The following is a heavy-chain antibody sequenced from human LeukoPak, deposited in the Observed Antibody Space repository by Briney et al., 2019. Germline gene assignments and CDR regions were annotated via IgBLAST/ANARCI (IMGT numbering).Heavy chain of an antibody. CDR1: GFTFSSYG. CDR3: AKDGYSSSWASYYYYYYGMDV. CDR2: ISYDGSNK. D-gene: IGHD6-13*01. V-gene: IGHV3-30*18. J-gene: IGHJ6*02. Sequence: GGSLRLSCVASGFTFSSYGMHWVRQAPGKGLEWVAVISYDGSNKYYADSVKGRFTISRDNSKNTLYLQMNSLRAEDTAVYYCAKDGYSSSWASYYYYYYGMDVWGQGTTVTVSS.